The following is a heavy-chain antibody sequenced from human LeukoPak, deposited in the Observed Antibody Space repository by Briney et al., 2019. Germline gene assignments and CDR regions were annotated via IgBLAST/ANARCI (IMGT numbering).Heavy chain of an antibody. J-gene: IGHJ4*02. Sequence: GGSLRPSCAASGFIFSSYWMHWVRQAPGKGLVWVSRINSDGSSTSYADSVKGRFTISRDNAKNTLCLQMNSLRAEDTAVYYCARRVVVPAAPYYFDYWGQGTLVTVSS. CDR2: INSDGSST. CDR3: ARRVVVPAAPYYFDY. V-gene: IGHV3-74*01. CDR1: GFIFSSYW. D-gene: IGHD2-2*01.